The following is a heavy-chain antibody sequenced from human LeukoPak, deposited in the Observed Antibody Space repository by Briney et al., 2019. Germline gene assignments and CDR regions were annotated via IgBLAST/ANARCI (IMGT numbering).Heavy chain of an antibody. V-gene: IGHV3-21*01. CDR1: GFTFSSYS. J-gene: IGHJ6*03. Sequence: PGGSLRLSCAASGFTFSSYSMNWVRQAPGKGLEWVSSISGSSSYIYYADSVKGRFTISRDNAKNSLYLQMSSLRAEDTAVYYCARGGPPIYYYYYYMDVWGKGTTVTVSS. CDR3: ARGGPPIYYYYYYMDV. D-gene: IGHD2-15*01. CDR2: ISGSSSYI.